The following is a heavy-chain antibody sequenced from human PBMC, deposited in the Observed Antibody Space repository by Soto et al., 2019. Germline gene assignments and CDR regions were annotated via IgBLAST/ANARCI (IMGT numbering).Heavy chain of an antibody. Sequence: LSLTCAVYGGSFSGYYWSWIRQPPGKGLEWIGYIYYSGSTNYNPSLKSRVTISVDTSKNQFSLKLSSVTAADTAVYYCARGGYGFNYYYYGMDVWGQGTTVTVSS. CDR1: GGSFSGYY. CDR3: ARGGYGFNYYYYGMDV. D-gene: IGHD5-18*01. V-gene: IGHV4-59*01. CDR2: IYYSGST. J-gene: IGHJ6*02.